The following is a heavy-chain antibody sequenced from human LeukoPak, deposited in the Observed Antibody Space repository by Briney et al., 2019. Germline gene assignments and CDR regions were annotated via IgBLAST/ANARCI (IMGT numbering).Heavy chain of an antibody. CDR2: ISSSSSTI. Sequence: GGSLRLSCAASGFTFSSYSMNWVRQAPGKGLEWVSYISSSSSTIYYADSVKGRFTISRDNAKNSLYLQMNSLRAEDTAVYYCARDSSGWVNDYWGQGTLVTVSS. CDR3: ARDSSGWVNDY. V-gene: IGHV3-48*01. D-gene: IGHD6-19*01. J-gene: IGHJ4*02. CDR1: GFTFSSYS.